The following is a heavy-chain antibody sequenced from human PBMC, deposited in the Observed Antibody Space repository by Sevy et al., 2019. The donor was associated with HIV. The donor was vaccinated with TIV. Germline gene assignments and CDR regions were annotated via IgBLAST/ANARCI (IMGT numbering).Heavy chain of an antibody. D-gene: IGHD3-3*01. J-gene: IGHJ4*02. Sequence: SETLSLTCTVSGGSISSSSYYWGWIRQPPGKGLEWIGSIYYSGSTYYNPSLESRVTISVDTSKNQFSLKLSSVTAADTAVYYCARLDFWSGYPYFDYWGQGTLVTVSS. V-gene: IGHV4-39*01. CDR2: IYYSGST. CDR1: GGSISSSSYY. CDR3: ARLDFWSGYPYFDY.